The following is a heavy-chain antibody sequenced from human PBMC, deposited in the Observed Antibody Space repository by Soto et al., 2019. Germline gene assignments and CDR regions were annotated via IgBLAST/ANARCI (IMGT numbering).Heavy chain of an antibody. CDR1: GFTFSDYY. J-gene: IGHJ4*02. CDR3: ARDRPDNYDILTGYYIVLDPLPLDSFDY. CDR2: ISSSGSTI. Sequence: GGSLRLSCAASGFTFSDYYMSWIRQAPGKGLEWVSYISSSGSTIYYADSVKGRFTISRDNAKNSLYLQMNSLRAEDTAVYYCARDRPDNYDILTGYYIVLDPLPLDSFDYWGQGTLVTVSS. V-gene: IGHV3-11*01. D-gene: IGHD3-9*01.